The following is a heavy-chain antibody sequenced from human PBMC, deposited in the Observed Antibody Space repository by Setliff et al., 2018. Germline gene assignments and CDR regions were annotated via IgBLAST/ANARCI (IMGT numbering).Heavy chain of an antibody. CDR2: ISSSSSHI. D-gene: IGHD6-13*01. CDR3: ARMYSSSWYGDYYYGMDV. J-gene: IGHJ6*02. CDR1: GFTFSSYS. V-gene: IGHV3-21*01. Sequence: GGSLRLSCVASGFTFSSYSMNWVRQAPGKGLEWVSSISSSSSHIYYADSVKGRFTISRDNSKNTLYLQMNSLRAEDTAVYYCARMYSSSWYGDYYYGMDVWGQGTTVTVSS.